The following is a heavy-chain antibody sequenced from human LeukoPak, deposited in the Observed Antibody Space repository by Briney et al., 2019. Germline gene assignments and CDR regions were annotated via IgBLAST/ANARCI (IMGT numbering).Heavy chain of an antibody. CDR3: ARHPGKVTNDWYFDL. Sequence: ASVKVSCKASGYTFTGKFIHWVRQAPGQGLEWMGWIDPNSGGTDYAQKFQGRVTMTRDTSITTAYMELSRLSSDDTAVYYCARHPGKVTNDWYFDLWGRGTLVTVSS. J-gene: IGHJ2*01. V-gene: IGHV1-2*02. D-gene: IGHD4-23*01. CDR2: IDPNSGGT. CDR1: GYTFTGKF.